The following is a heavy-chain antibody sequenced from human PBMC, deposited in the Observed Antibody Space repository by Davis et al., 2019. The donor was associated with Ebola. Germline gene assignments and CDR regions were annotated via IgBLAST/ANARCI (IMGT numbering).Heavy chain of an antibody. Sequence: AASVKVSCKASGGTFSSYAISWVRQAPGQGLEWMGGIIPIFGTANYAQKFQGRVTITADKSTSTAYMELSSLRSEDTAVYYCAREGKAASWEGYYYYYGMDVWGQGTTVTVSS. V-gene: IGHV1-69*06. J-gene: IGHJ6*02. CDR3: AREGKAASWEGYYYYYGMDV. D-gene: IGHD6-13*01. CDR2: IIPIFGTA. CDR1: GGTFSSYA.